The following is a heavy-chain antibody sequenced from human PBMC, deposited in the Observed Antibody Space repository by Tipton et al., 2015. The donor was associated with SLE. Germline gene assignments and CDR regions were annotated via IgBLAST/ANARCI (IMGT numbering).Heavy chain of an antibody. V-gene: IGHV4-34*01. CDR3: VRGNYDSSGYFYSHYYGLDV. J-gene: IGHJ6*02. CDR2: INHSGST. D-gene: IGHD3-22*01. CDR1: GGSFSGYY. Sequence: TLSLTCAVYGGSFSGYYWNWIRQSPGKGLEWIGEINHSGSTNYKASLKGRVTVSVDTSKKEFSLKLRSVTAADTAVYYCVRGNYDSSGYFYSHYYGLDVWGQGTTVTVSS.